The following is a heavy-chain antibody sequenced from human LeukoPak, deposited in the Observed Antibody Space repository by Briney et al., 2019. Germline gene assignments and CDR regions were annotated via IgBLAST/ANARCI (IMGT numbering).Heavy chain of an antibody. CDR2: IYTSGST. V-gene: IGHV4-61*02. Sequence: SETLSLTCSVSGDSIGSGSYYWSWIRQPAGKGLEWIGRIYTSGSTNYIPSLKSRLTISVDTSKNQFSLRLSSVTAADTAVYYCARDAWFGAGRTFAYWGQGTLVTVSS. CDR3: ARDAWFGAGRTFAY. J-gene: IGHJ4*02. D-gene: IGHD3-10*01. CDR1: GDSIGSGSYY.